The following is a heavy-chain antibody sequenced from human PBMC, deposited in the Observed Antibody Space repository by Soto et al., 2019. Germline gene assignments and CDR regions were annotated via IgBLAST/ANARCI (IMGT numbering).Heavy chain of an antibody. J-gene: IGHJ4*02. Sequence: ASVKVSCKASGYTFTSYAIHWVRQAPAQRLEWMGWINAGNGNTKYSQKFQGRVTITRDNSASTAYMELSSLRAEGMVVYHCARGRGGNLWAFIGYWGRGNLVTVSS. CDR3: ARGRGGNLWAFIGY. CDR2: INAGNGNT. V-gene: IGHV1-3*03. CDR1: GYTFTSYA. D-gene: IGHD2-2*03.